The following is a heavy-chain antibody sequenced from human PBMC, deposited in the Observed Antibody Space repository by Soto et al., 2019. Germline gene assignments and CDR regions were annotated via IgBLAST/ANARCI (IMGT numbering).Heavy chain of an antibody. CDR1: GYTFASYD. CDR2: MNPNSGNT. Sequence: ASVKVSCKASGYTFASYDINWVRQATGQGLEWMGWMNPNSGNTGYAQKFQGRVTMTRNTSISTAYMELSSLRSEDTAVYYCAIADSPKGSFDYWGKGTLVTVSS. J-gene: IGHJ4*02. V-gene: IGHV1-8*01. D-gene: IGHD3-22*01. CDR3: AIADSPKGSFDY.